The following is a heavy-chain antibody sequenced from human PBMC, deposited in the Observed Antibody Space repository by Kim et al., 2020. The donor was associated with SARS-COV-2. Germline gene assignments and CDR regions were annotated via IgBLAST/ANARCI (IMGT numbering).Heavy chain of an antibody. CDR2: INYTSRT. Sequence: SETLSLTCAVSGSFVSSCLYYSCCRQRPAGGVVGFRCINYTSRTIYNPSLDGRLIISTDISKNQLSLRMTNVTAADTALYYCARGNEAAAEFD. V-gene: IGHV4-39*07. CDR3: ARGNEAAAEFD. J-gene: IGHJ5*01. CDR1: GSFVSSCLYY. D-gene: IGHD6-13*01.